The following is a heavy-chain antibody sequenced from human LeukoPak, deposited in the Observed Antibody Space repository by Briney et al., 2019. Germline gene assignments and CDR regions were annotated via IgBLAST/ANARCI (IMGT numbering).Heavy chain of an antibody. J-gene: IGHJ3*02. CDR3: ARESSAGHSYVAEDAFDI. V-gene: IGHV1-46*01. CDR2: INPSGGST. D-gene: IGHD5-18*01. Sequence: ASVKVSCKASGYTFTSYYMHWVRQAPGQGLEWMGIINPSGGSTSYAQKFQGRVTMTRDMSTSTVYMELSSLRSEDTAVYYCARESSAGHSYVAEDAFDIWGQGTMVTVSS. CDR1: GYTFTSYY.